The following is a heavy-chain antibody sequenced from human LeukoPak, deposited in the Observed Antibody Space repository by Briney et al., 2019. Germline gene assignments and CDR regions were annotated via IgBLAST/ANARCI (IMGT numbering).Heavy chain of an antibody. J-gene: IGHJ5*02. CDR3: ARSSAIVPAAINWFDP. CDR1: GYTFTDYY. D-gene: IGHD2-2*01. CDR2: MNPKNGGT. Sequence: ASVKVSCKASGYTFTDYYMHWVRQAPGQGLEWMGWMNPKNGGTNYAQKFQGRVIMTRDTSISTSYMELSRLTSDDTAVYYCARSSAIVPAAINWFDPWGQGTLVTVSS. V-gene: IGHV1-2*02.